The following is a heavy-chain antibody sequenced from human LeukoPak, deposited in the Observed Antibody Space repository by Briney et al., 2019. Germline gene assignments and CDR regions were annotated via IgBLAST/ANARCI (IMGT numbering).Heavy chain of an antibody. CDR2: IKSDGSST. V-gene: IGHV3-74*01. CDR3: ALSSWPYY. Sequence: GGSLRLSCAASGFTFSSNWMHCVRQAPGEGLVWVTRIKSDGSSTSYADSVKGRFTISRDNAKNTLYLQMNSLRAEDTAVYYRALSSWPYYWGQGTLVTVSS. CDR1: GFTFSSNW. D-gene: IGHD5/OR15-5a*01. J-gene: IGHJ4*02.